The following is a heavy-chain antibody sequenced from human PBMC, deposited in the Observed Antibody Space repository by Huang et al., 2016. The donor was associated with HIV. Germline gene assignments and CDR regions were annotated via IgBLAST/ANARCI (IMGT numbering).Heavy chain of an antibody. J-gene: IGHJ3*02. D-gene: IGHD3-22*01. CDR3: ARHFSYYDSSGYTPWDAFDI. CDR2: IDYSGRT. Sequence: QLQLQGSGPGLVKPSETLSLTCTVSGGSITSSSYYWGWIRQPPGKGREGVGSIDYSGRTDYNPSLKSRVTVSVDTSKNQFSLKLSSVTAADTAVYYCARHFSYYDSSGYTPWDAFDIWGQGTMVTVSS. CDR1: GGSITSSSYY. V-gene: IGHV4-39*01.